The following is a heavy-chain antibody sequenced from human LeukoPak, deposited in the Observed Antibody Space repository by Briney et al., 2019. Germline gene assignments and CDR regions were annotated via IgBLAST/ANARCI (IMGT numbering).Heavy chain of an antibody. CDR1: GFTFSSYW. V-gene: IGHV3-23*01. CDR3: AKDYEASTSWREFFDF. Sequence: GGSLRLSCAASGFTFSSYWMSWVRQAPGKGLEWVSAISGDGVSTYYADSVKGLFTISRDNSKSTVYLQMSSLRAEDTAIYYCAKDYEASTSWREFFDFWGQGTLVTVSS. D-gene: IGHD6-13*01. CDR2: ISGDGVST. J-gene: IGHJ4*02.